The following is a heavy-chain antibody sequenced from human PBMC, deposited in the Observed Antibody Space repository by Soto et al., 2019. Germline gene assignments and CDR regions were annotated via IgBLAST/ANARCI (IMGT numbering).Heavy chain of an antibody. V-gene: IGHV5-51*01. J-gene: IGHJ3*01. CDR1: GYSFSNYW. CDR3: ATPGGRDFNDFDV. D-gene: IGHD2-21*02. Sequence: GESLKISCKGSGYSFSNYWIAWVRQMPGKGLEWVGIINSGDSDTRYSPSFQGQVTVSADNSISTAYLQWSSLKASDTAIYYCATPGGRDFNDFDVCGQGTLVTVS. CDR2: INSGDSDT.